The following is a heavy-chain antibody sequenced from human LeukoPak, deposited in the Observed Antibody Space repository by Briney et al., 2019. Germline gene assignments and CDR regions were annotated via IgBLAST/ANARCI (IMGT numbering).Heavy chain of an antibody. CDR1: GFTFSSYA. D-gene: IGHD6-19*01. CDR2: ISSNGGST. Sequence: PGGSLRLSCSASGFTFSSYAMHWVRQALGKGLEYVSGISSNGGSTYYADSVKGRFTISRDNSKNTLYLQMSSLRAEDTAVYYCVKERSSGWYDFDYWGQGTLVTVSS. J-gene: IGHJ4*02. CDR3: VKERSSGWYDFDY. V-gene: IGHV3-64D*06.